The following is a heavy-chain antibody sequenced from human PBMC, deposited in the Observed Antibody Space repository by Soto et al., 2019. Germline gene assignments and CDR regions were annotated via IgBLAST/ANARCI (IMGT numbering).Heavy chain of an antibody. CDR2: ISCSSSTI. CDR3: ARDRGYYYDSSGYYGPYYYGLDV. V-gene: IGHV3-48*01. D-gene: IGHD3-22*01. Sequence: GGSLRLSCAASGFTFSRYSMNWVRQAPGKGLEWVSYISCSSSTIYYADSVKGRFTISRDNAKNSLYLQMNSLRAEDTAVYYCARDRGYYYDSSGYYGPYYYGLDVWGQGTTVTVSS. CDR1: GFTFSRYS. J-gene: IGHJ6*02.